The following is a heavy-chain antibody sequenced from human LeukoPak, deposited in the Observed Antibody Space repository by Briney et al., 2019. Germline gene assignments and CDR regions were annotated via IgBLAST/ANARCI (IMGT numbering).Heavy chain of an antibody. V-gene: IGHV3-21*01. D-gene: IGHD5-12*01. J-gene: IGHJ5*02. CDR1: GFDFSTYA. CDR2: ISTMSNYI. CDR3: SRDRLGGLDL. Sequence: GGSLRLSCAASGFDFSTYAINWVRQAPGKGLEWVSSISTMSNYIFYGDSVKGRFTISRDNAKNSVYLQMNSLTPEDTAVYYCSRDRLGGLDLWGQGTLVTVSS.